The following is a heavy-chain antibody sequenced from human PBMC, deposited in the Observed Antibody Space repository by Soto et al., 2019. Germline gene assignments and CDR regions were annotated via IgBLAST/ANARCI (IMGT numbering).Heavy chain of an antibody. V-gene: IGHV4-31*03. CDR2: IFYSGST. Sequence: QVQLQESGPGLVKPSQTLSLTCTVSGGSISSGAYYWSWIRQHPGKGLEWIGYIFYSGSTYYNPSLQSRVTISVDTSKNRVSLKLRCVTAADTAVYYCASYQQSYAFDIWGQGTMVTVSS. CDR3: ASYQQSYAFDI. D-gene: IGHD2-2*01. J-gene: IGHJ3*02. CDR1: GGSISSGAYY.